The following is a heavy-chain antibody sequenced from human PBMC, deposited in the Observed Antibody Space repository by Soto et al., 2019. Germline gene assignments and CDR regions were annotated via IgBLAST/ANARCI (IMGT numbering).Heavy chain of an antibody. CDR3: ARDRTAAEAFDI. CDR1: GGSFSGYY. CDR2: IYFSGSA. J-gene: IGHJ3*02. Sequence: QVQLQQWGAGLLKPSETLSLTCAVYGGSFSGYYWSWIRQRPGKGLEWIGYIYFSGSAYYTPSLKSRVTISVDTSKNQFFLKLSSVTAADTAVYYCARDRTAAEAFDIWGQGTMVTVSS. D-gene: IGHD6-13*01. V-gene: IGHV4-34*01.